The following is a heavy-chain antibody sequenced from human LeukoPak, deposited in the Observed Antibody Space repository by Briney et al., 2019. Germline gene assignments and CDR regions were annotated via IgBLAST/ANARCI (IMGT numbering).Heavy chain of an antibody. Sequence: SQTLSLTCAISGDSVSSNSAAWNWIRQSSSRGLEWLGRTYYRSKWYNDYAVSVKSRITINPDTSKNQFSLQLNSVTPEDTAVYYCARAVATKVAVSTFDYWGQGTLVTVSS. D-gene: IGHD5-12*01. J-gene: IGHJ4*02. V-gene: IGHV6-1*01. CDR2: TYYRSKWYN. CDR1: GDSVSSNSAA. CDR3: ARAVATKVAVSTFDY.